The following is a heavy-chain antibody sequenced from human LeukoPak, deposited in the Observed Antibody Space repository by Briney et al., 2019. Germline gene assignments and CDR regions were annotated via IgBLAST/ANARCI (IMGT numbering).Heavy chain of an antibody. Sequence: ASVKVSCKASGYTFTSYDINWVRQATGQGLEWMGWMNPNSGNTVYAQKFQGRVTMTRNTSISTAYMELSSLRSEDTAVYYCARGSKDIVVVPAAEDYYYYYYMDVWGKGTTVTVSS. D-gene: IGHD2-2*01. J-gene: IGHJ6*03. CDR2: MNPNSGNT. CDR1: GYTFTSYD. V-gene: IGHV1-8*01. CDR3: ARGSKDIVVVPAAEDYYYYYYMDV.